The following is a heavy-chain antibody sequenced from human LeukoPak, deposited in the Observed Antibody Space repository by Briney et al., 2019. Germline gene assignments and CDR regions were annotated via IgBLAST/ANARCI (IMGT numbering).Heavy chain of an antibody. CDR3: ARGRRSSWDPDY. V-gene: IGHV1-69*05. J-gene: IGHJ4*02. CDR1: GGTFSSYA. CDR2: IIPIFGTA. D-gene: IGHD6-13*01. Sequence: ASVKVSCKASGGTFSSYAISWVRQAPGQGLEWMGGIIPIFGTANYAQKFQGRVTITTDESTSTAYMELSSLRSEDTAVYYCARGRRSSWDPDYWGQGTLVTVSS.